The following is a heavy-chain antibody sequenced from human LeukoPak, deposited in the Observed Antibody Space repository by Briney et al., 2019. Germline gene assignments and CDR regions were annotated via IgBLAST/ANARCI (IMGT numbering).Heavy chain of an antibody. D-gene: IGHD4/OR15-4a*01. CDR2: IYYSGST. CDR3: TRAPGNDYYPYYYMDV. Sequence: PSETLSLTCTVSGGSISSYYWSWIRQPPGKGLEWIGYIYYSGSTNYNLSLKSRVTISVDTSTNQFSLKVSSVTAADTAVYYCTRAPGNDYYPYYYMDVWGKGTTVTVSS. V-gene: IGHV4-59*01. J-gene: IGHJ6*03. CDR1: GGSISSYY.